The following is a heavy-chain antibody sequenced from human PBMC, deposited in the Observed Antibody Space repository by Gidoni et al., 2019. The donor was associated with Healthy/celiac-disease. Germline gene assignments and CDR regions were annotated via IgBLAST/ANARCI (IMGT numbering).Heavy chain of an antibody. CDR1: GFTFSSYA. D-gene: IGHD5-18*01. V-gene: IGHV3-23*01. J-gene: IGHJ4*02. Sequence: EVQLLESGGGLVQPGGSLRLSCAASGFTFSSYAMSWVRQAPGKGLEWVSAISGSGGSTYYADSVKGRFTISRDNSKNTLYLQMNSLRAEDTAVYYCAKDINVDTALFSGSSFDYWGQGTLVTVSS. CDR2: ISGSGGST. CDR3: AKDINVDTALFSGSSFDY.